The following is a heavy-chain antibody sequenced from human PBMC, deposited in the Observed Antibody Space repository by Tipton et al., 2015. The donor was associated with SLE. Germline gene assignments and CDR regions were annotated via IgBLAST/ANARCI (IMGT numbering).Heavy chain of an antibody. V-gene: IGHV5-51*01. J-gene: IGHJ6*02. CDR3: ARQGSSPWYYYYGMDV. Sequence: QLVQSGAEVKKPGESLRISCKGSGYSFTSYWISWVRQMSGKGLEWMGIIYPGDSDTRYSPSFQGQVTISADKSISAAYLQWSSLKASDTAMYYCARQGSSPWYYYYGMDVWGQGTTVTVSS. D-gene: IGHD6-13*01. CDR1: GYSFTSYW. CDR2: IYPGDSDT.